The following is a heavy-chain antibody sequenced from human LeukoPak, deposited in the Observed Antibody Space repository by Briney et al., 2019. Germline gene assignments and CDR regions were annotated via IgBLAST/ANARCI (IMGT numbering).Heavy chain of an antibody. CDR3: AATRSGSYTPFDY. J-gene: IGHJ4*02. CDR1: GGSFGDYN. V-gene: IGHV4-34*01. CDR2: IGHNGTT. D-gene: IGHD1-26*01. Sequence: PSETLSVTCAVYGGSFGDYNWTWIRQPPGKGLEWIGEIGHNGTTNYNPSLKGRVTISLDTSKNQFSLKLTSVTAADTAVYYCAATRSGSYTPFDYWGQGTLVTVSS.